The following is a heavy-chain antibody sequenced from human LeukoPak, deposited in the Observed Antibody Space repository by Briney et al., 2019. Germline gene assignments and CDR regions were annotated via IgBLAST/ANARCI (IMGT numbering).Heavy chain of an antibody. Sequence: ASVKVSCKASGYTFTSYYMHWVRQAPGQGLEWMEIINPSGGSTSYAQKFQGRVTMTRDTSTSTVYMELSSLRSEDTAVYYCARDSHDYGDYSNWFDPWGQGTLVTVSS. D-gene: IGHD4-17*01. CDR1: GYTFTSYY. V-gene: IGHV1-46*01. CDR2: INPSGGST. J-gene: IGHJ5*02. CDR3: ARDSHDYGDYSNWFDP.